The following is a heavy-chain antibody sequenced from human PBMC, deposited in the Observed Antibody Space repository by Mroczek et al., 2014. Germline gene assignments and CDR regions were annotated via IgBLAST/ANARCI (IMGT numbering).Heavy chain of an antibody. CDR3: ARDPPYDSSGYLDVFDI. CDR1: GGSISSGSYY. Sequence: QVQLQQSGPGLVKPSQTLSLTCTVSGGSISSGSYYWSWIRQPAGKGLEWIGRIYTRWEHQLQPLLKSRVTISVDTSKNQFSLKLSSVTAADTAVYYCARDPPYDSSGYLDVFDIVGPRDKWSTVSS. CDR2: IYTRWEH. J-gene: IGHJ3*02. V-gene: IGHV4-61*02. D-gene: IGHD3-22*01.